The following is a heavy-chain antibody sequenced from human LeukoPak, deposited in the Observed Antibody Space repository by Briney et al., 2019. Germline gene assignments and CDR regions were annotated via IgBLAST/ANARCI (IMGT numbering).Heavy chain of an antibody. CDR3: ARDNSVRDEAWWFNP. V-gene: IGHV1-18*01. D-gene: IGHD5-24*01. CDR1: GYSFTSYA. Sequence: ASVKVSCKASGYSFTSYAISWVRQAPGQGPEWMGWISTYNGNTNYAQKFQDRVTMTTDTSTSTAYMELWSLRSDDTAVYYCARDNSVRDEAWWFNPWGQGTLVTVSS. CDR2: ISTYNGNT. J-gene: IGHJ5*02.